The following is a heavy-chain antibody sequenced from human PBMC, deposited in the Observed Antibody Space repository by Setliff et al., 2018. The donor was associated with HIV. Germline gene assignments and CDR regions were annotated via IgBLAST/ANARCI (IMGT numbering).Heavy chain of an antibody. CDR2: IYATGET. V-gene: IGHV4-39*01. CDR3: ARQEGGRLWAFDS. CDR1: GDSIGSGGDF. J-gene: IGHJ4*02. Sequence: SSETLSLTCIVSGDSIGSGGDFWWAWIRQPPGKGQEWIGSIYATGETFYKPSLKSRLSISVDTSKNQFSLKLTSMTVADTALYYCARQEGGRLWAFDSWGQGTLVTVSS. D-gene: IGHD3-16*01.